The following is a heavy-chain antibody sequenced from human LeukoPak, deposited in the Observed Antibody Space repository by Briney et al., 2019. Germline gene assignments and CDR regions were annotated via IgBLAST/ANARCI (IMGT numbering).Heavy chain of an antibody. CDR1: GYTFTSYG. CDR2: ISAYNGNT. CDR3: AREGSSSWYPIYYYYGMDV. Sequence: GASEKVSCKASGYTFTSYGISWVRQAPGQGLEWMGWISAYNGNTNYAQKLQGRVTMTTDTSTSTAYMELRSLRSDDTAVYYCAREGSSSWYPIYYYYGMDVWGQGTTVTVSS. V-gene: IGHV1-18*01. D-gene: IGHD6-13*01. J-gene: IGHJ6*02.